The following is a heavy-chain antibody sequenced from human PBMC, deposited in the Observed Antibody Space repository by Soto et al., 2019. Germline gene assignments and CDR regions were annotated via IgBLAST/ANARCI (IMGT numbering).Heavy chain of an antibody. Sequence: SETLSLTCTVSGGSISSGDYYWSWIRQPPGKGLEWLGYIYYSGSTYYNPSPKSRVTISVDTSKNQFSLKLSSVTAADTAVYYCARDNRVHSGYDPYFDYWGQGTLVTVSS. J-gene: IGHJ4*02. CDR3: ARDNRVHSGYDPYFDY. V-gene: IGHV4-30-4*01. CDR2: IYYSGST. CDR1: GGSISSGDYY. D-gene: IGHD5-12*01.